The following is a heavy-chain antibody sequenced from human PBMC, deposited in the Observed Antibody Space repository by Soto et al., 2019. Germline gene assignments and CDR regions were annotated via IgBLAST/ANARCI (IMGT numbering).Heavy chain of an antibody. CDR1: GGSISSSSYY. CDR2: IYYSGST. D-gene: IGHD6-13*01. Sequence: SETLSLTCTVSGGSISSSSYYWGWIRQPPGKGLEWIGSIYYSGSTYYNPSLKSRVTISVDTSKNQFSLKLSSVTAADTAVYYCARDKTSSSWYYMDVWGKGTTVTVSS. J-gene: IGHJ6*03. CDR3: ARDKTSSSWYYMDV. V-gene: IGHV4-39*02.